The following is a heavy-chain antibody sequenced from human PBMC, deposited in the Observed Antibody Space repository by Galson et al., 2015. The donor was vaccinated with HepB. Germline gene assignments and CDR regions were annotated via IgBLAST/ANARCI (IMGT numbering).Heavy chain of an antibody. CDR2: ISGSGGST. J-gene: IGHJ6*02. CDR3: AKDSSGWYYYYYGMDV. V-gene: IGHV3-23*01. CDR1: GFTFSSYA. Sequence: SLRLSCAASGFTFSSYAMSWVRQAPGKGLEWVSAISGSGGSTYYADSVKGRFTISRDNSKNTLYLQMNGLRAEDTAVYYCAKDSSGWYYYYYGMDVWGQGTTVTVSS. D-gene: IGHD6-19*01.